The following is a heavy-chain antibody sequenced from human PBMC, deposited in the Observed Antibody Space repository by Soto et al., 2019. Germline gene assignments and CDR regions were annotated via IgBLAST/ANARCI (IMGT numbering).Heavy chain of an antibody. CDR2: IYPTGGR. CDR1: GDSINNTYW. D-gene: IGHD2-2*01. CDR3: ARAVYCTTANCWDDFHYYNIDV. Sequence: SETLSLTCFVSGDSINNTYWWSWVRQAPEKGLEWIGEIYPTGGRSYMPSLRGRITLSVDTSKNQFSLKLTSVTAADTAVYYCARAVYCTTANCWDDFHYYNIDVWGQGTAVTVSS. J-gene: IGHJ6*02. V-gene: IGHV4-4*02.